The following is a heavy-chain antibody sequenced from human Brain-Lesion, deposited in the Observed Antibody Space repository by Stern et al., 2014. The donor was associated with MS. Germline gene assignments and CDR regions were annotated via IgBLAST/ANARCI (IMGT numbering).Heavy chain of an antibody. Sequence: QLQLQQWGAGLLKPSETLSLTCGVYGGSFSGYYWTWIRQPTGKGLEWIGEINHSGRINYNPSLESRVTMSVDTSKHQLSLRLSSATAADTAVYYCARDVGGAFDYWGQGTLVTVSS. D-gene: IGHD2-21*01. CDR1: GGSFSGYY. CDR2: INHSGRI. V-gene: IGHV4-34*01. J-gene: IGHJ4*02. CDR3: ARDVGGAFDY.